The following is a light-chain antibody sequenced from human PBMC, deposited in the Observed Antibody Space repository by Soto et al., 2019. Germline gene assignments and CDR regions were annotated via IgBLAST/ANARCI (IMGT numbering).Light chain of an antibody. Sequence: DIQMTQSPSTLSASVGDRVTITCRASQAIGRSLAWYQHKPGKAPRLLIYKASTLESGAPSRFSGSGSGTEFTLTISSLQPDDFATYYCQQYNIQLYTFGQGTNLEIK. J-gene: IGKJ2*01. CDR1: QAIGRS. CDR3: QQYNIQLYT. CDR2: KAS. V-gene: IGKV1-5*03.